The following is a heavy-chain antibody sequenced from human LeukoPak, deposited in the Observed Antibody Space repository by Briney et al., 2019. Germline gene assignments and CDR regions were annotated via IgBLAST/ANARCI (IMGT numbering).Heavy chain of an antibody. CDR3: ARDRTIYFDQ. CDR1: GFIFNSYG. CDR2: IWYDGSNK. V-gene: IGHV3-33*01. Sequence: GGSLRLSCAAPGFIFNSYGMHWVRQAPGKGLEWVAVIWYDGSNKYYADSVKGRFIISRDNSKNTLSLQMNSLRAEDTAVYYCARDRTIYFDQWGQGILVTVSS. D-gene: IGHD3-3*01. J-gene: IGHJ4*02.